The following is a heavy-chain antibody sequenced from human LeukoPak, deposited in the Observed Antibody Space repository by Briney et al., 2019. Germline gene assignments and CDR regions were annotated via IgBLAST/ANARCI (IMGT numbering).Heavy chain of an antibody. CDR3: ARITKIFGSY. D-gene: IGHD3-3*01. J-gene: IGHJ4*02. CDR2: IYYSGST. V-gene: IGHV4-59*04. CDR1: GGSISSYY. Sequence: PSETLSLTCTVSGGSISSYYWSWIRQPPGKGLEWIGYIYYSGSTYYNPSLKSRVTISVDTSKNQFSLRLSSVTAADTAVYYCARITKIFGSYWGQGTLVTVSS.